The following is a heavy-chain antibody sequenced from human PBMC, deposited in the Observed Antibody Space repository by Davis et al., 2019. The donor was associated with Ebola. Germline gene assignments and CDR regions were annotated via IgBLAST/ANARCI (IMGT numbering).Heavy chain of an antibody. CDR1: GGSISSYY. CDR2: IYYSGST. V-gene: IGHV4-59*01. J-gene: IGHJ6*02. Sequence: SETLSLTCTVSGGSISSYYWSWIRQPPGKGLEWTGYIYYSGSTNYNPSLKSRVTISVDTSKNQFSLKLSPVTAADTAVYYCARGRYYYYGMDVWGQGTTVTVSS. CDR3: ARGRYYYYGMDV.